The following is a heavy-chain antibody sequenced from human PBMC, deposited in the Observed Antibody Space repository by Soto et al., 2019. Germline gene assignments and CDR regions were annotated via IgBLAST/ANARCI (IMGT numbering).Heavy chain of an antibody. D-gene: IGHD6-6*01. Sequence: SVKVSCKASGGTFSSYAISWVRQAPGQGLEWMGGIIPIFGTANYAQKFQGRVTITAGESTSTAYMELSSLRSEDTAVYYCARGVPSIAAPYYFDYWGQGTLVTVSS. J-gene: IGHJ4*02. CDR3: ARGVPSIAAPYYFDY. CDR2: IIPIFGTA. V-gene: IGHV1-69*13. CDR1: GGTFSSYA.